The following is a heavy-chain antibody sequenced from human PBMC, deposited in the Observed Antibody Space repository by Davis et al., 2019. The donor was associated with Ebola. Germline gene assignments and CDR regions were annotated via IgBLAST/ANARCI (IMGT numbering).Heavy chain of an antibody. CDR3: ARHYQAGVENWFDP. V-gene: IGHV5-51*01. J-gene: IGHJ5*02. CDR2: IYPGDSET. D-gene: IGHD6-13*01. Sequence: GESLKISCEGSGYSFSSYWIAWVRQMPGKGLEWMGIIYPGDSETRYSPPFQGQVTISADKSISTAYLQWSSLKASDTAMYYCARHYQAGVENWFDPWGQGTLVTVSS. CDR1: GYSFSSYW.